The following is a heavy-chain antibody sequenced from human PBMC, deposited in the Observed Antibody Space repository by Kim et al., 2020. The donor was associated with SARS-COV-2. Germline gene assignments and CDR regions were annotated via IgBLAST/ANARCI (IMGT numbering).Heavy chain of an antibody. V-gene: IGHV4-34*01. CDR3: ARGRGTMIVVLIHNPFDY. Sequence: SETLSLTCAVYGGSFSGYYWSWIRQPPGKGLEWIGEINHSGSTNYNPSLKSRVTISVDTSKNQFSLKLSSVTAADTAVYYCARGRGTMIVVLIHNPFDYWGQGTLVTVSS. CDR2: INHSGST. J-gene: IGHJ4*02. CDR1: GGSFSGYY. D-gene: IGHD3-22*01.